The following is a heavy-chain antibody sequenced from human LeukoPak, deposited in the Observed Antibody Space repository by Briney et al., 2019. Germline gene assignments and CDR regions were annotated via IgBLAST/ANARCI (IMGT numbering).Heavy chain of an antibody. CDR1: GFTFSSYE. V-gene: IGHV3-48*03. Sequence: GGSRRLSCAASGFTFSSYEMNWVRQAPGKGLEWVSYISSSGSTIYYADSVKGRFTISRDNAKNSLYLQMNSLRAEDTAVYYRASIAMVRGVIIFDYWGQGTLVTVSS. CDR3: ASIAMVRGVIIFDY. D-gene: IGHD3-10*01. J-gene: IGHJ4*02. CDR2: ISSSGSTI.